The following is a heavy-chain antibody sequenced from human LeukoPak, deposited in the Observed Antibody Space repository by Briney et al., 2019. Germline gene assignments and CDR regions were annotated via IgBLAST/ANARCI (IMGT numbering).Heavy chain of an antibody. D-gene: IGHD3-10*01. CDR1: GGTFSSYA. Sequence: GASVKVSCKASGGTFSSYAISWVRQAPGQGLEWMGGIIPIFGTANYAQKFQGRVTITADESTSTAYMELSSLRSEDTAVYYCARDMADNYYGSGSYYKKFDPWGQGTLVTVSS. CDR3: ARDMADNYYGSGSYYKKFDP. CDR2: IIPIFGTA. J-gene: IGHJ5*02. V-gene: IGHV1-69*13.